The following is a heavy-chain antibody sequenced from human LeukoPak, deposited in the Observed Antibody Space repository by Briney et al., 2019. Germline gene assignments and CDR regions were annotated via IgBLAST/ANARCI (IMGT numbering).Heavy chain of an antibody. Sequence: SETLSLTCTVSGGSISSSSYYWGWIRQPPGKGPEWIGSIYYSGSTYYNPSLKSRVTISVDTSKNQFSLKLSSVTAADTAVYYCARSYSNYVYYYYMDVWGKGTTVTVSS. CDR1: GGSISSSSYY. CDR3: ARSYSNYVYYYYMDV. V-gene: IGHV4-39*01. D-gene: IGHD4-11*01. J-gene: IGHJ6*03. CDR2: IYYSGST.